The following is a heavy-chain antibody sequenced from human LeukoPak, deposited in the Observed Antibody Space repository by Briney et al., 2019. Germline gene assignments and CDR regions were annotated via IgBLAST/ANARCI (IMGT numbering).Heavy chain of an antibody. V-gene: IGHV3-33*01. Sequence: PGGSLRLSCAASGFDFSSYGMHWVRQSPGKGLEWVAVIWYDGSNKYYADSVKGRFTISRDNSKNTLYLQMNSLRAEDTAVYYCASTSSWTDYWGQGILVTVSS. CDR3: ASTSSWTDY. D-gene: IGHD6-13*01. CDR1: GFDFSSYG. J-gene: IGHJ4*02. CDR2: IWYDGSNK.